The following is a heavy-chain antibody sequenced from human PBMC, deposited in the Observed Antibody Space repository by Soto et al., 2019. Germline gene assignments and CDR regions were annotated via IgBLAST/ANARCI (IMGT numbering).Heavy chain of an antibody. J-gene: IGHJ3*01. D-gene: IGHD6-25*01. V-gene: IGHV3-21*01. CDR3: ARDHQAASGDGFDV. CDR2: ISSSGDYI. Sequence: GGSLRLSCVASGFNFNTYTMIWVRQAPGQGLQWLSSISSSGDYIYYADSVKGRFTVSRDSAENSLFLQMNSLRAEDTAMYYCARDHQAASGDGFDVWGQGTMVTVSS. CDR1: GFNFNTYT.